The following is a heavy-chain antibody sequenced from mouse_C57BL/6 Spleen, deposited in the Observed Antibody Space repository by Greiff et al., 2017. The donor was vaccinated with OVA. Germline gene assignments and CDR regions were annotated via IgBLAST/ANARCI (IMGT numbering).Heavy chain of an antibody. J-gene: IGHJ2*01. CDR1: GFTFSSYT. CDR2: ISGGGGNT. CDR3: ARHDTVVATDFDY. D-gene: IGHD1-1*01. V-gene: IGHV5-9*01. Sequence: EVQLVESGGGLVKPGGSLKLSCAASGFTFSSYTMSWVRQTPEKRLEWVATISGGGGNTYYPDSVKGRFTISRDNAKNTLYLQMSSLRSEDTALYYCARHDTVVATDFDYWGQGTTLTVSS.